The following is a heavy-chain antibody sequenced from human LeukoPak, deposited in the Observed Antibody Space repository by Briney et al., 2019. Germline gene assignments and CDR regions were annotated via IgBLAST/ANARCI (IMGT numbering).Heavy chain of an antibody. Sequence: PSETLSLTCTVSGGSVSSGSYYWSWIRQPPGKGLEWIGYIYYSGSTNYNPSLKSRVTISVDTSKNQFSLKLSSVTAADTAVYYCARDHGRDSSGWYSHETRDYYYHGMDVWGQGTTVTVSS. CDR2: IYYSGST. V-gene: IGHV4-61*01. CDR3: ARDHGRDSSGWYSHETRDYYYHGMDV. J-gene: IGHJ6*02. CDR1: GGSVSSGSYY. D-gene: IGHD6-19*01.